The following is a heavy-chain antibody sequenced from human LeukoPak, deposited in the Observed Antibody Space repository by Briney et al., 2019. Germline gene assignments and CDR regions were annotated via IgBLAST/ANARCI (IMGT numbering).Heavy chain of an antibody. D-gene: IGHD3-16*01. CDR3: ARGWGQYLLFDD. CDR2: ISSSAKTI. J-gene: IGHJ4*02. V-gene: IGHV3-11*04. CDR1: GFNFSDYY. Sequence: GGSLRLSCAASGFNFSDYYMNWIRQAPGKGLEWVSYISSSAKTIYYADSVKGRFTISRDHAKNSLYLQMNSLRAEDTAVYYCARGWGQYLLFDDWGQGTLVTVSS.